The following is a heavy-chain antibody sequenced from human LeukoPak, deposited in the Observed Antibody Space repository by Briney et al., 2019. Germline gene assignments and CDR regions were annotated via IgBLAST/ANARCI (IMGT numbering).Heavy chain of an antibody. CDR1: GFIFSDYW. CDR2: IKQDGSEK. Sequence: GGSLRLSCAASGFIFSDYWMSWVRQVPGKGLEWVANIKQDGSEKYYVDSVKGRFTISRDNAKNSLHLQMNSLRAEDTAVYYCAREHSGTYSVYMDVWGKGTTVTVSS. V-gene: IGHV3-7*03. CDR3: AREHSGTYSVYMDV. J-gene: IGHJ6*04. D-gene: IGHD1-26*01.